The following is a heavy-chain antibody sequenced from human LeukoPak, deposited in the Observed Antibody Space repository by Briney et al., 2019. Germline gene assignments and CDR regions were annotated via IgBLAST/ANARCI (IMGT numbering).Heavy chain of an antibody. D-gene: IGHD3-10*01. CDR2: IYTSGST. CDR3: ARGPLVRGQNDFDY. CDR1: GGSISFYY. Sequence: SETLSLTCTVSGGSISFYYWSWIRQPAGKGLEWIGRIYTSGSTNYNPSLRSRVTMSVDTSKNQFSLKLSSVTAADTAVYYCARGPLVRGQNDFDYWGQGTLVTASS. J-gene: IGHJ4*02. V-gene: IGHV4-4*07.